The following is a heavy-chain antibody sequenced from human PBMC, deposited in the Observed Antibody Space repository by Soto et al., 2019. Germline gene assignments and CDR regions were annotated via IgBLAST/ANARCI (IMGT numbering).Heavy chain of an antibody. D-gene: IGHD2-15*01. CDR3: ARAPGRDGFSH. CDR1: GYSFTDDY. Sequence: ASVHGACQTSGYSFTDDYIHWLRQAPGQGLEWMGWVNPDSGGTNFALAFLGRVTMTRDTSISTAYMVLSRLTSDDTAVYFCARAPGRDGFSHWGQGTLVTVSS. CDR2: VNPDSGGT. J-gene: IGHJ4*02. V-gene: IGHV1-2*02.